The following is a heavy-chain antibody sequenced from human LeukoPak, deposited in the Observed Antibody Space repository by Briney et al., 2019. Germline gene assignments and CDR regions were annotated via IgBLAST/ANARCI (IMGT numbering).Heavy chain of an antibody. CDR1: GFTFSSYA. V-gene: IGHV3-23*01. CDR2: ISSGGGST. Sequence: PRGSLRLSCAASGFTFSSYAMTWVRQAPGKGLEWVSAISSGGGSTYYADSVKGRFTISRDNSKNTLYLQMNSLRAEDTALYYCAKRAGSTWDFDYWGQGTLVTVSS. D-gene: IGHD6-6*01. J-gene: IGHJ4*02. CDR3: AKRAGSTWDFDY.